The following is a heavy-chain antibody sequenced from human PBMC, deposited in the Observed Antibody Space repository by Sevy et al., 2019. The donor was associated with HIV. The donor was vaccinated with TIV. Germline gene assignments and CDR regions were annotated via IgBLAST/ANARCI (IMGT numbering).Heavy chain of an antibody. Sequence: SETLSLTCTVSGGSISSYYWSWIRQPPGKGLEWIGNIYYSGSTNYNPSLRSRVTISVDTSKNQFSLKLSSVTAADTAVYYCARDRGYSGDDYDYWGQGTLVTVSS. D-gene: IGHD5-12*01. CDR2: IYYSGST. J-gene: IGHJ4*02. CDR1: GGSISSYY. CDR3: ARDRGYSGDDYDY. V-gene: IGHV4-59*01.